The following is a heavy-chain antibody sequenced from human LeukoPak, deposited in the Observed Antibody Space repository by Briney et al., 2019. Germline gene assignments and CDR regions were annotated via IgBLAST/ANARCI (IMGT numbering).Heavy chain of an antibody. D-gene: IGHD2-15*01. CDR2: INHSGST. CDR3: ARGFKVKAAAYYYMDV. J-gene: IGHJ6*03. CDR1: GGSISSDNYY. Sequence: PSETLSLTCTVSGGSISSDNYYWGWIRQPPGKGLEWIGEINHSGSTNYNPSLKSRVTISVDTSKNQFSLKLSSVTAADTAVYYCARGFKVKAAAYYYMDVWGKGTTVTISS. V-gene: IGHV4-39*07.